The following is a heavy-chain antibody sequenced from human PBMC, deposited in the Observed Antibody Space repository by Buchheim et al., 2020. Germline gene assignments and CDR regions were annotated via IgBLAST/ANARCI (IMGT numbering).Heavy chain of an antibody. CDR1: GFIFSNYA. J-gene: IGHJ4*02. D-gene: IGHD3-16*01. Sequence: QVQLVESGGDVVQPGGSLRLSCAASGFIFSNYAMDWVRQAPGKGLEWVAVISYDGDGKFYVDSVKGRFTISRDNSKNTLYLQMNSLSADDTAVYYCAKGGAYEMDYWGQGTL. CDR3: AKGGAYEMDY. V-gene: IGHV3-30*18. CDR2: ISYDGDGK.